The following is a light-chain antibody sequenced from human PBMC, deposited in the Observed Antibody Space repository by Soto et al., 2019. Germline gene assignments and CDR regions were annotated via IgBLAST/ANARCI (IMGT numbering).Light chain of an antibody. CDR3: MQALQPPLT. V-gene: IGKV2-28*01. CDR1: QSLLYRDGYNY. J-gene: IGKJ4*01. Sequence: DLVMTQSPLSLPVTPGEPASISCTSSQSLLYRDGYNYLDWYARKPVQYPQLLIYLGCNLATGVPYRFSGSGSGTDFSLKISRVEAEDVGFYYCMQALQPPLTFGEGTKVEIK. CDR2: LGC.